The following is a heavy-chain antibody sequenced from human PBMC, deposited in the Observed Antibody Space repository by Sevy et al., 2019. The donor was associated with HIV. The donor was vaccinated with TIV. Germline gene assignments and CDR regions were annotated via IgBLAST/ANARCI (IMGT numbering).Heavy chain of an antibody. J-gene: IGHJ4*02. V-gene: IGHV1-2*02. CDR1: GYTFTGYS. Sequence: ASVKVSCKASGYTFTGYSIYWVRQAPGQGLEWMGWINPNSGDTNYAQKFQGRVTMTRETSISTAYMELSRLRSDDTAMYYCARVVDYGSWTFKDYWGQGTLVTVSS. CDR2: INPNSGDT. D-gene: IGHD3-10*01. CDR3: ARVVDYGSWTFKDY.